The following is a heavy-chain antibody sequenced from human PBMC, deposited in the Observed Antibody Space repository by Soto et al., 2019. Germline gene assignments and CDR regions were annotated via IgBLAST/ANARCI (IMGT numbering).Heavy chain of an antibody. V-gene: IGHV1-3*01. D-gene: IGHD2-15*01. CDR1: GCTFSSDA. J-gene: IGHJ4*02. Sequence: GASVMCSFNDFGCTFSSDAISWVRQAPVQRRDCIGWINAGNGNTKYSQKFQGRVTITRETSASASYMELSGLRSEDTAVYYCPIALDFVVVEATTPTLYDYWGRGTLDTVSS. CDR2: INAGNGNT. CDR3: PIALDFVVVEATTPTLYDY.